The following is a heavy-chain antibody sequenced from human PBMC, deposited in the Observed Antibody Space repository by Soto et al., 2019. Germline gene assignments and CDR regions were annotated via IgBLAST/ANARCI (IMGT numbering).Heavy chain of an antibody. J-gene: IGHJ4*02. V-gene: IGHV3-53*01. D-gene: IGHD5-12*01. CDR1: GFTVSSNY. CDR2: IYSGGST. CDR3: ARGFRRDGYNNSDY. Sequence: PGGSLRLSCAASGFTVSSNYMSWVRQAPGKGLEWVSVIYSGGSTYYADSVKGRFTISRDNSKNTLYLQMNSLRAEDTAVYYCARGFRRDGYNNSDYWGQGTLVTVSS.